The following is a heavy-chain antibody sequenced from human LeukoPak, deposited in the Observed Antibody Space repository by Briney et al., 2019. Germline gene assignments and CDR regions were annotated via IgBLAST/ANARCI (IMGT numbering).Heavy chain of an antibody. V-gene: IGHV4-31*03. D-gene: IGHD1-14*01. CDR1: GGSISSGGYY. CDR2: IYYSGST. J-gene: IGHJ4*02. CDR3: ARAPEPPYYFDY. Sequence: PSQTLSLTCTVSGGSISSGGYYWSWIRQHPGKGLEWIGYIYYSGSTYYNPSLKSRVTISVDTSKNQFSLKLSSVTAADTAVYYCARAPEPPYYFDYWGQGTLITVSS.